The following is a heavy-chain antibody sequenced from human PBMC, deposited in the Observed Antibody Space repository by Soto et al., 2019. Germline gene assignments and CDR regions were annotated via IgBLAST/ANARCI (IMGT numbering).Heavy chain of an antibody. CDR3: ARCIVVPAAIHYYYGMDV. CDR1: GGTFSSYT. CDR2: IIPILGIA. Sequence: QVQLVQSGAEVKKPGSSVKVSCKASGGTFSSYTISWVRQAPGQGLEWMGRIIPILGIANYAQKFQGRVTITADXXTXTXXMELSSLRSEDTAVYYCARCIVVPAAIHYYYGMDVWGQGTTVTVSS. V-gene: IGHV1-69*02. D-gene: IGHD2-2*02. J-gene: IGHJ6*02.